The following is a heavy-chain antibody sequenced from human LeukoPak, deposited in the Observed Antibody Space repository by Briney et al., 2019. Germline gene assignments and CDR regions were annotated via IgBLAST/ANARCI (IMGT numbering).Heavy chain of an antibody. D-gene: IGHD6-13*01. CDR1: GFTFSSYS. CDR2: ISSSSSYI. Sequence: PGGSLRLSCAASGFTFSSYSMNWVRQAPGKRLEWVSSISSSSSYIYYADSVKGRFTISRDNAKNSLYLQMNSLRAEDTAVYYCARVPGIAAAGAIDYWGQGTLVTVSS. CDR3: ARVPGIAAAGAIDY. J-gene: IGHJ4*02. V-gene: IGHV3-21*01.